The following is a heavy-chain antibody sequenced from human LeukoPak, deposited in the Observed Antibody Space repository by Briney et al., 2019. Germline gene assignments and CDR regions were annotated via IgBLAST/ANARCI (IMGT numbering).Heavy chain of an antibody. V-gene: IGHV3-23*01. Sequence: GGSLRLSCAASGFTFSSYAMSWVRQAPGKGLEWVSAISGSGGSTYYADSVKGRFTISRDNPKNTLYLQMNSLRAEDTAVYYCAKGRYSSSWYLGQYYFDYWGQGTLVTVSS. J-gene: IGHJ4*02. CDR3: AKGRYSSSWYLGQYYFDY. CDR2: ISGSGGST. D-gene: IGHD6-13*01. CDR1: GFTFSSYA.